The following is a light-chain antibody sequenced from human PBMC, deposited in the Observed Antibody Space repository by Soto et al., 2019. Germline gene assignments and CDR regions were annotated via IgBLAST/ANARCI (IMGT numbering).Light chain of an antibody. CDR1: PSVGNY. Sequence: PGERATLSCRASPSVGNYIAWYQQKPGQAPRLLIYGAFNRATGIPARFSGSGSGTDFTLTINSLEPEDFAVYYCQQRNIWPPVTFGQGTRLEIK. CDR2: GAF. CDR3: QQRNIWPPVT. V-gene: IGKV3-11*01. J-gene: IGKJ5*01.